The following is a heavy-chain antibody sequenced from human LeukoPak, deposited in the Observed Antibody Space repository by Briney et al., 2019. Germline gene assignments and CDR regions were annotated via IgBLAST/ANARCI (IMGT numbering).Heavy chain of an antibody. D-gene: IGHD6-19*01. CDR3: ARDAGLVLYYYYYGMDV. CDR2: IYSSGNT. CDR1: GGSMSGYY. Sequence: SETLSLTCTVSGGSMSGYYWSWIRQPPEKGLEWIGYIYSSGNTNYNPSLKSRVTISIDTSKNQFSLNLNSVTSADTAVYYCARDAGLVLYYYYYGMDVWGQGTTVTVSS. J-gene: IGHJ6*02. V-gene: IGHV4-59*01.